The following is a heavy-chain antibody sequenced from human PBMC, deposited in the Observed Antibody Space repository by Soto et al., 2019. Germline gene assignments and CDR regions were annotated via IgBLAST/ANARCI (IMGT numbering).Heavy chain of an antibody. D-gene: IGHD2-2*01. Sequence: QITLKESGPTLVKPTQTLTLTCTFSGFSLSTSGVGVGWIRQPPGKALEWLALIYWDNNKTYSPSLESRLTITKDTSKNQVVLTMTDMDPVDTATYYCAHRHGRRDIVVVPPAMYAFDIWGQGTMVSVSS. V-gene: IGHV2-5*02. CDR2: IYWDNNK. CDR1: GFSLSTSGVG. CDR3: AHRHGRRDIVVVPPAMYAFDI. J-gene: IGHJ3*02.